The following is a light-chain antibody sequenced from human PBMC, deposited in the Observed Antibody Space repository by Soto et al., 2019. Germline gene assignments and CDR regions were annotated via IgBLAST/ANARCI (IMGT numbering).Light chain of an antibody. CDR1: QSVSGN. V-gene: IGKV3-11*01. Sequence: EILMTQSPATLAASPGERVTLSCRVSQSVSGNLEWYQQKPGQAPRLLIYDASNRATGIPARFSGSGSGTDFTLTISSLEPEDFAIYYCQQRSNSSVTFGGETKVDIK. CDR2: DAS. CDR3: QQRSNSSVT. J-gene: IGKJ4*01.